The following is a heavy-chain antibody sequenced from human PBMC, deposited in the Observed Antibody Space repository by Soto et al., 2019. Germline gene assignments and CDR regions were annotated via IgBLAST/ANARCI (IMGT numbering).Heavy chain of an antibody. CDR3: AKIGIVGATPYDY. CDR1: GFTFSSYG. V-gene: IGHV3-30*18. D-gene: IGHD1-26*01. CDR2: ISYDGSNK. Sequence: VQLVESGGGVVQPGRSLRLSCAASGFTFSSYGMHWVRQAPGKGLEWVAVISYDGSNKYYADSVKGRFTISRDNSKNTLYLQMNSLRAEDTAVYYCAKIGIVGATPYDYWGQGTLVTVSS. J-gene: IGHJ4*02.